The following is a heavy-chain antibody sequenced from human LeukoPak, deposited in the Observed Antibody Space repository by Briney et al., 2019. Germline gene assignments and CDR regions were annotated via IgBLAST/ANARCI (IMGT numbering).Heavy chain of an antibody. CDR3: ARDGSSGYYYGMDV. CDR1: GFTFSNAW. D-gene: IGHD6-19*01. J-gene: IGHJ6*02. Sequence: GGSLRLSCAASGFTFSNAWMSWVRQAPGKGLEWVGRIKSKTDGGTTDYAAPVKGRFTISRDDSKNALYLQMNSLRAEDTAVYYCARDGSSGYYYGMDVWGQGTTVTVSS. CDR2: IKSKTDGGTT. V-gene: IGHV3-15*01.